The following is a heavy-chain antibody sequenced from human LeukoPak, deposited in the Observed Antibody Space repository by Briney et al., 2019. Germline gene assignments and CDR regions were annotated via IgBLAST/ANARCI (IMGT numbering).Heavy chain of an antibody. V-gene: IGHV4-38-2*01. J-gene: IGHJ5*02. D-gene: IGHD2-2*01. CDR1: GYSISSGYY. CDR3: AIGGYCSSTSCYEGFDP. Sequence: SETLSLTCAVTGYSISSGYYWGWIRQPPGKGLEWIGSIYHSGSTYYNPSLKSRVTISVDTSKNQFSLKLSSVTAADTAVYYCAIGGYCSSTSCYEGFDPWGQGTLVTVSS. CDR2: IYHSGST.